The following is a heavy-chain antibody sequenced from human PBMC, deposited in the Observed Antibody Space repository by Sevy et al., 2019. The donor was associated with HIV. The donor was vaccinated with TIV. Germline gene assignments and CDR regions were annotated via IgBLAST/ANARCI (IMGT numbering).Heavy chain of an antibody. D-gene: IGHD4-17*01. CDR2: INPNSGGT. J-gene: IGHJ4*02. V-gene: IGHV1-2*06. Sequence: ASVKVSCKASGYTFTGYYMHWVRQAPGQGLEWMGRINPNSGGTNYAQKFQGRVTMTRDTSISTAYMELSRLRSDDTAVYYWARLATVTMSPGGYWGQGTLVTVSS. CDR3: ARLATVTMSPGGY. CDR1: GYTFTGYY.